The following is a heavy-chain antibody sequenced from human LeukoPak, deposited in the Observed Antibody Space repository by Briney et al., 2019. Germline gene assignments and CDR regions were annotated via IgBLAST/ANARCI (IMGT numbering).Heavy chain of an antibody. V-gene: IGHV4-59*12. CDR3: ARSDCSGGSCLNWFDP. J-gene: IGHJ5*02. CDR1: GGSISSYY. Sequence: SETLSLTCTVSGGSISSYYWSWIRQPPGKGLEWIGYIYYSGSTNYNPSLKSRVTISVDTSKNQFSLKLSSVTAADTAVYYCARSDCSGGSCLNWFDPWGLGTLVTVSS. CDR2: IYYSGST. D-gene: IGHD2-15*01.